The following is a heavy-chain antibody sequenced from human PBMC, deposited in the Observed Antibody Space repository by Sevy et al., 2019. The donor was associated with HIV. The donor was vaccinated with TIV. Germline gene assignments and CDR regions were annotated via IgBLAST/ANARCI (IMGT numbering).Heavy chain of an antibody. CDR3: AKDVVGGYYDSSGYSDH. J-gene: IGHJ4*02. CDR1: GFTFTEFV. CDR2: INSGGGIT. V-gene: IGHV3-23*01. D-gene: IGHD3-22*01. Sequence: GGSLRLSCAASGFTFTEFVMSWVRQAPGKGLEWVSTINSGGGITYYADSVKGRFTISRDNSQNSLDLQMNSLRAEDTAVYYWAKDVVGGYYDSSGYSDHWGQGTLVTVSS.